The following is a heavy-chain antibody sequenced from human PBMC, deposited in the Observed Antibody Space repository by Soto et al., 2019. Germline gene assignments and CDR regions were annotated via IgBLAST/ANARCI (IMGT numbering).Heavy chain of an antibody. J-gene: IGHJ4*02. Sequence: ASVKVSCKASVYTFTSYYMHWVRQAPGQGLEWMGIINPSGGSTSYAQKFQGRVTMTRDTSTSTVYMELSSLRSEDTAVYYCAREGYYYDSSGYPDYWGQGTLVTVSS. CDR2: INPSGGST. D-gene: IGHD3-22*01. CDR3: AREGYYYDSSGYPDY. V-gene: IGHV1-46*01. CDR1: VYTFTSYY.